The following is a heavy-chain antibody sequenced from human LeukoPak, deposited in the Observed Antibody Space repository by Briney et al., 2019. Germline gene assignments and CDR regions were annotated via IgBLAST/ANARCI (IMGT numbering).Heavy chain of an antibody. D-gene: IGHD6-19*01. CDR3: AKDSGWYVFDY. V-gene: IGHV4-59*01. J-gene: IGHJ4*02. CDR2: IYYSGST. CDR1: GGSISSYY. Sequence: KTSETLSLTCTVSGGSISSYYWSWIRQPPGKGLEWIGYIYYSGSTNYNPSLKSRVTISVDTSKNQFSLKLSSVTAADTAVYYCAKDSGWYVFDYWGQGTLVTVSS.